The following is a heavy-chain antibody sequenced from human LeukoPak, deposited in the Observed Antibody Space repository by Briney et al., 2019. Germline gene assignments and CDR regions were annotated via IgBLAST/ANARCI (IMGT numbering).Heavy chain of an antibody. CDR2: IYYSGST. CDR3: ARDGLGDYSFDY. Sequence: SETLSLTCTVSGGSISSGGYYWSWIRQHPGKGLEWIGYIYYSGSTYYNPSLKSRVTISVDTSKNQFSLKLSSVTAADTAVYYCARDGLGDYSFDYWGQGTLVTVSS. D-gene: IGHD4-11*01. CDR1: GGSISSGGYY. J-gene: IGHJ4*02. V-gene: IGHV4-31*03.